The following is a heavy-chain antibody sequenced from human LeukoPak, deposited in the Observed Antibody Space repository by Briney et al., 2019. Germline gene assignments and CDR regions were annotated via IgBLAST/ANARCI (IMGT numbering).Heavy chain of an antibody. Sequence: GGSLRLSCAASVFTFRDYNMTWVRQAPGKGLEWVSYITDSRSTIHYADSVNGRFTISRDNAKNSLYLQMNSLRAEDSAVYYCARSIGLTGGGVDVWGRGTTVTVSS. J-gene: IGHJ6*02. CDR2: ITDSRSTI. CDR1: VFTFRDYN. D-gene: IGHD3-9*01. V-gene: IGHV3-11*01. CDR3: ARSIGLTGGGVDV.